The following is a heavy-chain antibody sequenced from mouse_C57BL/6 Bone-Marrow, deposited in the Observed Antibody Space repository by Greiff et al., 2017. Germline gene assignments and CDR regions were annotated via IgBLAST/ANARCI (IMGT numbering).Heavy chain of an antibody. J-gene: IGHJ4*01. V-gene: IGHV1-80*01. Sequence: QVQLQQSGAELVKPGASVKISCKASGYAFSSYWMNWVKQRPGKGLEWIGQIYPGDGDTNYNGKFKGKATLTADKSSSTAYMQLSSLTSEDSAVYFCARRATMITTAYYAMDYWGQGTSGTVSS. D-gene: IGHD2-4*01. CDR3: ARRATMITTAYYAMDY. CDR1: GYAFSSYW. CDR2: IYPGDGDT.